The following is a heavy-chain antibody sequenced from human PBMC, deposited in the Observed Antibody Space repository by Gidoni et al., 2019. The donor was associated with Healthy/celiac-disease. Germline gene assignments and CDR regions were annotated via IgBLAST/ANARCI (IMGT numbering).Heavy chain of an antibody. CDR3: ARGGITIFGVVYDAFDI. CDR1: GYTVTSYD. V-gene: IGHV1-8*01. J-gene: IGHJ3*02. CDR2: MNPNSGNT. D-gene: IGHD3-3*01. Sequence: QVQLVQSGAEVTKPGASVKVSCKASGYTVTSYDINWVRQATGQGLEWMGWMNPNSGNTGYAQKFQGRVTMTRNTSISTAYMELSSLRSEDTAVYYCARGGITIFGVVYDAFDIWGQGTMITVSS.